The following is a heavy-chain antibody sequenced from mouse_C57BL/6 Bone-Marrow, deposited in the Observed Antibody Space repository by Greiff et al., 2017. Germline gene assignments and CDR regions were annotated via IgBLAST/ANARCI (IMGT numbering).Heavy chain of an antibody. D-gene: IGHD4-1*01. CDR2: IYPGSGST. V-gene: IGHV1-55*01. CDR3: ARARGTGTGVKGYYCDY. J-gene: IGHJ2*01. Sequence: QVQLQQPGAELVKPGASVKMSCKASGYTFTSYWITWVKQRPGQGLEWIGDIYPGSGSTNYNEKFKSKATLTVDTSSSTAYMQLSSLTSEDSAVYYCARARGTGTGVKGYYCDYWGQGTTLTVAS. CDR1: GYTFTSYW.